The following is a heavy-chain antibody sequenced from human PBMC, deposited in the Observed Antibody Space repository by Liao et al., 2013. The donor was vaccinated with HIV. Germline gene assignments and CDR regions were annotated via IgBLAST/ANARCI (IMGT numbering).Heavy chain of an antibody. D-gene: IGHD3-10*01. J-gene: IGHJ4*02. CDR2: FYSSGSA. V-gene: IGHV4-61*02. Sequence: QVQLQESGPGLVKPSQTLSLTCTVSGDSISSGSYYWSWIRQPAGKGLEWIGRFYSSGSANYNSSLQSRVTISLDTSKNQFSLELNSVTAADAAVYFCARGGWGSYWDGPYAYWGQGALVTVSS. CDR3: ARGGWGSYWDGPYAY. CDR1: GDSISSGSYY.